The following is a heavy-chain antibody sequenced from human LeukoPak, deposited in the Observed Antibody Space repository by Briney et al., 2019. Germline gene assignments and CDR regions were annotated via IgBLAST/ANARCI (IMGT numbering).Heavy chain of an antibody. V-gene: IGHV3-72*01. Sequence: PGGSLRLSCVASGFTFSDHYMDWVRQAPGKGLEWVGRIRDKDSSYTTEYAASVRGRFTMSRDDSKNSLFLQMNSLQIDDTAVYYCTSPRGSGWSTHYYDYWGQGTLVTVSS. CDR1: GFTFSDHY. J-gene: IGHJ4*02. CDR2: IRDKDSSYTT. CDR3: TSPRGSGWSTHYYDY. D-gene: IGHD6-13*01.